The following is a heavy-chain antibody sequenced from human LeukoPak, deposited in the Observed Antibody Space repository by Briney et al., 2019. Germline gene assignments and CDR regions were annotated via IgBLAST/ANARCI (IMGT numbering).Heavy chain of an antibody. CDR1: GGSISSGDYY. Sequence: KTSETLSLTCTVSGGSISSGDYYWSWIRQPPGKGLEWIGYIYYSGSTYYNPSLRSRVTISVDTSKNQFSLKLSSVTAADTAVYYCARTYYYDSSGYFNWGQGTLVTVSS. V-gene: IGHV4-30-4*08. CDR2: IYYSGST. D-gene: IGHD3-22*01. J-gene: IGHJ4*02. CDR3: ARTYYYDSSGYFN.